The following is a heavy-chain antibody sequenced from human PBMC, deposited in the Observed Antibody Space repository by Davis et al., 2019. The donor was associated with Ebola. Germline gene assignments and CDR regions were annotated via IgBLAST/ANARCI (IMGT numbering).Heavy chain of an antibody. CDR2: IYYSGST. J-gene: IGHJ5*02. CDR1: GGSISSYY. D-gene: IGHD2-2*01. Sequence: PSETLSLTCTVSGGSISSYYWSWIRQPPGKGLEWIGYIYYSGSTNYNPSLKSRVTISVDTSKNQFSLKLSSVTAADTAVYYCARGMAIVVPAQSTGHWFDPWGQGTLVTVSS. V-gene: IGHV4-59*01. CDR3: ARGMAIVVPAQSTGHWFDP.